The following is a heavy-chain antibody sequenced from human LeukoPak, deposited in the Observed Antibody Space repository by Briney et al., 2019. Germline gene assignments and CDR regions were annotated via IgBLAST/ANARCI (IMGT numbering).Heavy chain of an antibody. J-gene: IGHJ4*02. CDR2: ISHSGST. CDR3: ARGGIATPGVGGYFDY. CDR1: GGSFRGYY. Sequence: SETLSLTCAVYGGSFRGYYWSWIRQSPGKGLEWIGEISHSGSTNHNPSLKSRVTISEDTSKSQFSLKLSAVTAADTALYYCARGGIATPGVGGYFDYWGQGIFVTVSS. D-gene: IGHD6-13*01. V-gene: IGHV4-34*01.